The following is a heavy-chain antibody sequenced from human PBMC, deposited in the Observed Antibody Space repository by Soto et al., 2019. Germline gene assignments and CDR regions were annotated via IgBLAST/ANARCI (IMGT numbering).Heavy chain of an antibody. D-gene: IGHD1-26*01. CDR2: ISYDGSNK. J-gene: IGHJ3*02. Sequence: PVGSLRLSCAASGFTFSSYAMHWVRQAPGKGLEWVAVISYDGSNKYYADSVKGRFTISRDNSKNTLYLQMNSLRAEDTAVYYCARDRQWELLGDAFDIWGQGTMVTVSS. CDR3: ARDRQWELLGDAFDI. V-gene: IGHV3-30-3*01. CDR1: GFTFSSYA.